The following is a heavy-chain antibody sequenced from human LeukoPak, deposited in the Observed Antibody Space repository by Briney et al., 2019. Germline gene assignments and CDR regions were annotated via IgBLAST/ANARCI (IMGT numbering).Heavy chain of an antibody. CDR2: IRYGGSDK. CDR3: AKDRGFTLRDGGMLDY. Sequence: PGGSLRLSCAASGFTFSSYGMHWVRQAPGKGLEWVAFIRYGGSDKYYADSVKGRFTISRDDSKNTLYLQMDSLRAEDTAIYYCAKDRGFTLRDGGMLDYWGQGTLVTVST. J-gene: IGHJ4*02. V-gene: IGHV3-30*02. CDR1: GFTFSSYG. D-gene: IGHD5-24*01.